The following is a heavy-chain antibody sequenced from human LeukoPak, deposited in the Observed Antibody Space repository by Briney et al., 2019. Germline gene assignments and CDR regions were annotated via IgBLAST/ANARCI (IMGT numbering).Heavy chain of an antibody. CDR2: INPNSGGT. V-gene: IGHV1-2*02. CDR3: ARDRRYGSSQGGFDY. Sequence: ASVKVSCKASGYTFTSYDINWVRQATGQGLEWMGWINPNSGGTNYAQKFQGRVTMTRDTSISTAYMELSRLRSDDTAVYYCARDRRYGSSQGGFDYWGQGTLVTVSS. CDR1: GYTFTSYD. J-gene: IGHJ4*02. D-gene: IGHD6-13*01.